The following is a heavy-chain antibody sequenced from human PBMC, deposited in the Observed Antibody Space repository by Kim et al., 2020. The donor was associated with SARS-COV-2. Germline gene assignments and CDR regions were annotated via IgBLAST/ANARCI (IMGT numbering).Heavy chain of an antibody. Sequence: SETLSLTCTVSGGSISSGGYYWSWIRQHPGKGLEWIGNIYYSGSTYYNPSHKSRVTISVDTPKNQFSLKLSSVTAADTAVYYCARFPKDGVEFWRLEPWGQGDLVPVSS. CDR2: IYYSGST. CDR1: GGSISSGGYY. V-gene: IGHV4-31*03. J-gene: IGHJ5*02. CDR3: ARFPKDGVEFWRLEP. D-gene: IGHD3-3*01.